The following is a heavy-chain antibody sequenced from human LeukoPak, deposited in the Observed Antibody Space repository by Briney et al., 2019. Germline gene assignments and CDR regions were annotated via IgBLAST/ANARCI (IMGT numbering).Heavy chain of an antibody. CDR2: IKEVGSET. Sequence: PGGSLRLSCVAYGLHLNSRWMDWVRQAPGKGLEWVARIKEVGSETNYADPVKGRFSISRDNAENSLYLQMNSLRVEDTAVYYCAREYWYFDLWGRGTLVTVSS. V-gene: IGHV3-7*01. J-gene: IGHJ2*01. CDR1: GLHLNSRW. CDR3: AREYWYFDL.